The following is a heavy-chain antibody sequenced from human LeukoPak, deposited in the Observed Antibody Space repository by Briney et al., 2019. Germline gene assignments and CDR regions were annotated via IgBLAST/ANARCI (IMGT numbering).Heavy chain of an antibody. Sequence: GGSLRLSCAASGFTFSKVWMSWVPQAPGEGQEWVGRIKSKIDGGTNDYAPPVKGRFTISRGDSINTMYLQMNSLKTEDTAVYYCATVAESSSLDYWGQGTLVTVSS. J-gene: IGHJ4*02. V-gene: IGHV3-15*01. CDR2: IKSKIDGGTN. CDR3: ATVAESSSLDY. CDR1: GFTFSKVW. D-gene: IGHD6-6*01.